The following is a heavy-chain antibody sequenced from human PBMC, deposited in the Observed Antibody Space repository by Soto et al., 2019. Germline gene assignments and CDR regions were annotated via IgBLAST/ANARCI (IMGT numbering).Heavy chain of an antibody. V-gene: IGHV3-66*02. J-gene: IGHJ4*02. CDR2: IYSGGST. D-gene: IGHD7-27*01. CDR1: GFTVSSNY. Sequence: GGSLRLSCAASGFTVSSNYMSWVRQAPGKGLEWVSVIYSGGSTYYADSVKGRFTISRDNSKNTLYLQMNSLRAEDTTVYYCAREVTGEIFFFDYWGQGTLVTVSS. CDR3: AREVTGEIFFFDY.